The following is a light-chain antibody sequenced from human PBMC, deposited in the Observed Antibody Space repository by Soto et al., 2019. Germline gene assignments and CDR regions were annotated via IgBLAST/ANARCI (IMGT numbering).Light chain of an antibody. CDR2: DAS. Sequence: EIVLTQSPATLSLSPGERATLSCRASQSVSSYLAWYQQKPGQAPRLLIYDASNRATGIPARFSGSGSGTDFTLTIISLEPEDFAVYYCQQRSNWPSITFGQGTRLEI. CDR3: QQRSNWPSIT. CDR1: QSVSSY. V-gene: IGKV3-11*01. J-gene: IGKJ5*01.